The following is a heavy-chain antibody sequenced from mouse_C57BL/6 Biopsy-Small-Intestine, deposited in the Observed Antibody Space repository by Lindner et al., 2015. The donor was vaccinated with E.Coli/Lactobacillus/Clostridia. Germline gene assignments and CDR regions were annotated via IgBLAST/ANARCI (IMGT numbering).Heavy chain of an antibody. CDR3: ARGRGSSYYYFDY. Sequence: VQLQESGAELVKPGASVKMSCKASGYTFTTYPIEWMKQNHGKSLEWIGNFHPYDDDTKYNEKFKGKATLTVEKSFSTVYLELSRLTSDDSAVYYCARGRGSSYYYFDYWGQGTTLTVSS. J-gene: IGHJ2*01. CDR2: FHPYDDDT. CDR1: GYTFTTYP. D-gene: IGHD1-1*01. V-gene: IGHV1-47*01.